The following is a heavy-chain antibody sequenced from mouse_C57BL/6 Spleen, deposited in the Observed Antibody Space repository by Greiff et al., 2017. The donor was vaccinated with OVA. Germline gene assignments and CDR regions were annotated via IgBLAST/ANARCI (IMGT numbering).Heavy chain of an antibody. V-gene: IGHV1-18*01. CDR3: AVRDYYGSDWYFDV. CDR1: GYTFTDYN. Sequence: EVQLQQSGPELVKPGASVKIPCKASGYTFTDYNMDWVKQSNGKSLEWIGDINPNNGGTIYNQKFKGKATLTVDKSSSTAYMELRSLTSEDTAVYYGAVRDYYGSDWYFDVWGTGTTVTVSS. D-gene: IGHD1-1*01. J-gene: IGHJ1*03. CDR2: INPNNGGT.